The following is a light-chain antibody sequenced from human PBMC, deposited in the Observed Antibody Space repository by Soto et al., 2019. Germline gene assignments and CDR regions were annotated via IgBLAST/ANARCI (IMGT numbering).Light chain of an antibody. J-gene: IGLJ1*01. V-gene: IGLV1-47*01. CDR2: RNN. CDR1: SSNIGSNY. Sequence: QSVLTKPPSASATPGQRVTISCSGSSSNIGSNYVYWYQQLPGTAPKLLIYRNNQRPSGVPDRFSGSKSGTSASLAISGLRSEDEADYYCAAWDDSLSGYVFGTGTKVTVL. CDR3: AAWDDSLSGYV.